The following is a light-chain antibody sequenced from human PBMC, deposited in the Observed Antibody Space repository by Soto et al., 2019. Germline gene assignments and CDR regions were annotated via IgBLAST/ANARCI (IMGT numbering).Light chain of an antibody. CDR2: RNN. CDR1: TSNIGSNY. V-gene: IGLV1-47*01. Sequence: ALTQPPSASGTPGQGVTISCSGSTSNIGSNYVYWYQQLPGTAPKLLIYRNNQRPSGVPDRFSGSKSGTSASLAISGLRSDDEADYFCATWDDSLNGFYVFGTGTKVTVL. CDR3: ATWDDSLNGFYV. J-gene: IGLJ1*01.